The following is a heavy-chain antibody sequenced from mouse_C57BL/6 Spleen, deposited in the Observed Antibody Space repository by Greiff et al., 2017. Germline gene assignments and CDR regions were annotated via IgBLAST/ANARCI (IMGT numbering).Heavy chain of an antibody. D-gene: IGHD1-1*01. J-gene: IGHJ2*01. CDR3: ARVLLRSLDY. V-gene: IGHV1-72*01. CDR1: CYTFTSYW. Sequence: VQLQQPGAELVKPGASVTLSCKASCYTFTSYWMHWVKQRPGRGLEWIGRIAPNSGGTKYNEKFKSKATLTVDKPSSTAYMQLSSLTSEDSAVYYCARVLLRSLDYWGQGTTLTVSS. CDR2: IAPNSGGT.